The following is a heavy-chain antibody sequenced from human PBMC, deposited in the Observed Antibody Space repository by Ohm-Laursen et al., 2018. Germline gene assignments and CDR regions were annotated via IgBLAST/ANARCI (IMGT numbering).Heavy chain of an antibody. CDR1: GFTFDDYA. CDR3: AKDMRSSGGSCYYFDY. V-gene: IGHV3-9*01. Sequence: SLRLSCSASGFTFDDYAMHWVRQAPGKGLEWVSGISWNSGSIGYADSVKGRFTISRDNAKNSLYLQMNSLRAEDTALYYCAKDMRSSGGSCYYFDYWGQGTLVTVSS. D-gene: IGHD2-15*01. J-gene: IGHJ4*02. CDR2: ISWNSGSI.